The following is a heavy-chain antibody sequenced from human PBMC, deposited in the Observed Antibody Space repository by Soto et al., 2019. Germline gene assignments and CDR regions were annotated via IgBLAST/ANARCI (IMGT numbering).Heavy chain of an antibody. J-gene: IGHJ4*02. Sequence: QVQLVESGGGVVQPGRSLRLSCAASGFTFSSYGMHWVRQAPGKGLEWVAVISYDGSNKYYADSVKGRFTISRDNSKNSLYLKMNSLRAEDTAVYYCAKDRYFDWLLNWGQGTLVTVSS. CDR3: AKDRYFDWLLN. D-gene: IGHD3-9*01. CDR2: ISYDGSNK. V-gene: IGHV3-30*18. CDR1: GFTFSSYG.